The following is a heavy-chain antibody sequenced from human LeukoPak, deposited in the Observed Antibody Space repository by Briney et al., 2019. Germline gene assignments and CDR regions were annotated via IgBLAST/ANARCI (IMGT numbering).Heavy chain of an antibody. Sequence: ASVKVSCKASGYIFSNYGFAWVRQAPGQGLGWMAWINTYNGNTKYAQKFQGRVTVTTDTSTSTAYMELRSLTSDDTAVYYCAREPISSGTYYPRSDYWGQGTLVTVSS. CDR3: AREPISSGTYYPRSDY. CDR2: INTYNGNT. J-gene: IGHJ4*02. CDR1: GYIFSNYG. V-gene: IGHV1-18*01. D-gene: IGHD3-10*01.